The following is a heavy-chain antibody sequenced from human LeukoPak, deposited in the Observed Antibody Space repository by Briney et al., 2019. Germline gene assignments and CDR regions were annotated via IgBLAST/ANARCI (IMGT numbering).Heavy chain of an antibody. CDR1: GGSISIYY. CDR2: IYNSGST. D-gene: IGHD6-19*01. J-gene: IGHJ4*02. CDR3: ARGSGWYFVY. Sequence: SETLSLTCTVSGGSISIYYWSWIRQPPGKGLEWIGYIYNSGSTNYNPFLKSRVTISVDTSKNQFSLNLGSVTAADTAVYYCARGSGWYFVYWGQGTLVTVSS. V-gene: IGHV4-59*01.